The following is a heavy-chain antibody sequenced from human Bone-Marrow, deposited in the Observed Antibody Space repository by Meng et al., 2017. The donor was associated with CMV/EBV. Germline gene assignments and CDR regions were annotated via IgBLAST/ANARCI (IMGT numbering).Heavy chain of an antibody. CDR3: ARMGDLDIVVVPAAIDDAFDI. V-gene: IGHV3-74*01. CDR2: INSDGSST. D-gene: IGHD2-2*03. CDR1: GFTFSSYW. J-gene: IGHJ3*02. Sequence: GESLKISCAASGFTFSSYWMHWVRQAPGKGLVWVSRINSDGSSTSYADSVKGRFTISRDNAKNTLYLQMNSLRAEDTAVYYCARMGDLDIVVVPAAIDDAFDIWGQGTMVTVSS.